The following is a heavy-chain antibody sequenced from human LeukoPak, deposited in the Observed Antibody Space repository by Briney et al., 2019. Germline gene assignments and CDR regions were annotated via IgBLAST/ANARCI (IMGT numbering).Heavy chain of an antibody. CDR3: ARGRGDDY. J-gene: IGHJ4*02. CDR1: GFTFSSFW. V-gene: IGHV3-7*01. Sequence: GGSLRLSCVASGFTFSSFWMTWVRQAPGKGLEWVANIKQDGSEKYYVDFVKGRFTISRDNAKNSVYLQMNSLRAEDTAMYYCARGRGDDYWGQGTLVTVSS. D-gene: IGHD3-10*01. CDR2: IKQDGSEK.